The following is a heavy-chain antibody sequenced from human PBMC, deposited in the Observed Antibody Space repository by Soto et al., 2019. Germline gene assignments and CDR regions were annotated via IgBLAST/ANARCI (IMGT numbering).Heavy chain of an antibody. Sequence: ASVKVSCKASGGTFSSYAISWVRQAPGQGLEWMGGIIPIFGTANYAQKFQGRVTITADKSTSTAYMELSSLRSEDTAVYYCAMGAWNYYDSSGYYPTLGGAFDIWGQGTMVTVSS. J-gene: IGHJ3*02. CDR1: GGTFSSYA. V-gene: IGHV1-69*06. D-gene: IGHD3-22*01. CDR3: AMGAWNYYDSSGYYPTLGGAFDI. CDR2: IIPIFGTA.